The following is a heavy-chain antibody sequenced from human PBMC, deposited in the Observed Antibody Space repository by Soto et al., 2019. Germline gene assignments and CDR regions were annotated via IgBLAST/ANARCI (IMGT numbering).Heavy chain of an antibody. V-gene: IGHV4-39*01. CDR2: IYYSGST. CDR1: GGSISSSSYY. D-gene: IGHD6-13*01. Sequence: SETLSLTCTFSGGSISSSSYYWGWIRQPPGKGLEWIGSIYYSGSTYYNPSLKSRVTISVDTSKNQFSLKLSSVTAADTAVYYCASAAAGTPFDYWGQGTLVTVSS. CDR3: ASAAAGTPFDY. J-gene: IGHJ4*02.